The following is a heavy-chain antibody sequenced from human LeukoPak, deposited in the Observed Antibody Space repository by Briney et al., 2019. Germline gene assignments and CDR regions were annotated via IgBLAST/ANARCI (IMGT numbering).Heavy chain of an antibody. V-gene: IGHV4-34*01. CDR3: VGYYGSGSSLDY. Sequence: KASETLSLTCAVYGGSFSGYYWSWIRQPPGKGLEWIGEINHSGSTNYNPSLKSRVTISVDTSKNQLSLKLSSVTAADTAVYYGVGYYGSGSSLDYWGQGTLVTVSS. J-gene: IGHJ4*02. CDR1: GGSFSGYY. D-gene: IGHD3-10*01. CDR2: INHSGST.